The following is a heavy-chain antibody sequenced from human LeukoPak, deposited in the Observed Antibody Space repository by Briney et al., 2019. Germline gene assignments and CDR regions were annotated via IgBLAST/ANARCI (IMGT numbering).Heavy chain of an antibody. Sequence: SETLSLTCTVSGGSISSYYWSWIRQPPGKGLEWIGYIYYSGSTNYNPSLKSRVTISVDTSKNQFSLKLSSVTAADTAVYYCARAHYYGSGSYHYWGQGTLVTVSS. CDR3: ARAHYYGSGSYHY. V-gene: IGHV4-59*01. CDR1: GGSISSYY. J-gene: IGHJ4*02. CDR2: IYYSGST. D-gene: IGHD3-10*01.